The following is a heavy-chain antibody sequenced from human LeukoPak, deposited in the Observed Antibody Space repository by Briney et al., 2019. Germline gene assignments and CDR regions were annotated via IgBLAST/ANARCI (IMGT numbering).Heavy chain of an antibody. CDR3: ARTWGYYFDY. V-gene: IGHV3-48*03. CDR2: ISSSGSTI. J-gene: IGHJ4*02. D-gene: IGHD3-16*01. CDR1: GFTFSSYE. Sequence: HPGGSLRLSCAASGFTFSSYEMNWVCQAPGKGLEWVSYISSSGSTIYYADSVKGRFTISRDNAKNSLYLQMNSLRAEDTAVYYCARTWGYYFDYWGQGTLVTVSS.